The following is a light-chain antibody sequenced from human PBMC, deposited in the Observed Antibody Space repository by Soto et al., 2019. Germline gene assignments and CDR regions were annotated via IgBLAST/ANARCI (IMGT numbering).Light chain of an antibody. J-gene: IGKJ1*01. V-gene: IGKV2-30*01. Sequence: DVVMTQSPPSLPVTLGQPASISCRSSQSVVYSDGNAYLNWFHQRPGQSPRRLIYTVSNRDAGVPDRVSGDGSGTDFTLKISRVEADDVGIYYGMQGTYWPPTFGQGTKVEI. CDR2: TVS. CDR3: MQGTYWPPT. CDR1: QSVVYSDGNAY.